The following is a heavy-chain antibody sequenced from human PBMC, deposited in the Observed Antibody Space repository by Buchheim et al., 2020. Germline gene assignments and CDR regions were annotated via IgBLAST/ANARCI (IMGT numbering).Heavy chain of an antibody. CDR2: INHSGST. V-gene: IGHV4-34*01. Sequence: QVQLQQWGAGLLKPSETLSLTCAVYGGSFSGYYWSWIRQPPGKGLEWIGEINHSGSTNYNPSLKSRVTISVDTSKNQFSLKLSSVTAADTAVYYCARGVRAPRGGLATAIRTEVWGQGTL. D-gene: IGHD2-2*02. CDR3: ARGVRAPRGGLATAIRTEV. J-gene: IGHJ4*02. CDR1: GGSFSGYY.